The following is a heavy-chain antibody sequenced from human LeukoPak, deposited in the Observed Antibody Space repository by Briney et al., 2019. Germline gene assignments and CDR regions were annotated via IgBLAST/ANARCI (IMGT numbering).Heavy chain of an antibody. CDR2: ISYDGSNK. CDR3: VRGPRFGGFLEWLPLDY. J-gene: IGHJ4*02. D-gene: IGHD3-3*01. Sequence: GRSLRLSCAASRFTFSSYTMHWVRQAPGKGLEWVTLISYDGSNKYYADSVRGRFTISRDNSNNTLYLQMNSLRAEDTAVYSCVRGPRFGGFLEWLPLDYWGQGTLVTVSS. CDR1: RFTFSSYT. V-gene: IGHV3-30*01.